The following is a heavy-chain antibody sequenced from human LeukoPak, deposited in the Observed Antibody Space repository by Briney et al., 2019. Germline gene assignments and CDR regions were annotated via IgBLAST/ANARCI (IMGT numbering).Heavy chain of an antibody. CDR2: IYSGGST. CDR3: VRNSGELGA. D-gene: IGHD2-21*01. CDR1: GFTVSNNY. J-gene: IGHJ5*02. Sequence: PAGESLKISCAASGFTVSNNYMSWVRRAAGKGLEWVALIYSGGSTYYADSVKGRFTISRDNSKNTLHLQMNSLRAEDTAVYYCVRNSGELGAWGQGTLVTVSS. V-gene: IGHV3-53*01.